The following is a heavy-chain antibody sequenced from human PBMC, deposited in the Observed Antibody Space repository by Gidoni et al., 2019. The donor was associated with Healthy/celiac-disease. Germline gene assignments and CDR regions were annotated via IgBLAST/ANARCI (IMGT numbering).Heavy chain of an antibody. Sequence: EVQLLESGGGLVQPGGSLRLPCAASGFPFSSYAMSWVRQAPGKGLEWVSAISGSGGSTYYADSVKGRFTISRDNSKNTLYLQMNSLRAEDTAVYYCAKDTLDYGDYPYYFDYWGQGTLVTVSS. CDR1: GFPFSSYA. J-gene: IGHJ4*02. CDR3: AKDTLDYGDYPYYFDY. CDR2: ISGSGGST. V-gene: IGHV3-23*01. D-gene: IGHD4-17*01.